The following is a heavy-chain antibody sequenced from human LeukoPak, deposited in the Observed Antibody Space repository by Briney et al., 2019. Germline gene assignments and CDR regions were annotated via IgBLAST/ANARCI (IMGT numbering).Heavy chain of an antibody. CDR2: ISSSGSTI. Sequence: PGGSLRLSCAASGFTFSSYSMNWVRQAPGKGLEWVSYISSSGSTIYYADSVKGRFTISRDNAKNSLYLQMNSLRAEDTAVYYCARGYYYDSSGYYPGAFDIWGQGTMVTVSS. D-gene: IGHD3-22*01. CDR1: GFTFSSYS. V-gene: IGHV3-48*04. CDR3: ARGYYYDSSGYYPGAFDI. J-gene: IGHJ3*02.